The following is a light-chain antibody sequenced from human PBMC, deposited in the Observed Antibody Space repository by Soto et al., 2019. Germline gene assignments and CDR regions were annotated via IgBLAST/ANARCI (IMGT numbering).Light chain of an antibody. Sequence: QSALTQPPSASGAPGQAVTISCTGSSSDVVGYNYVSWYQQHPGKAPKLMIYEVSKRPSGVPDRLSGSKSGNTASLTVSGIQAEDESDYYCSSYGGSNTVVVCGGTKLTVL. J-gene: IGLJ2*01. V-gene: IGLV2-8*01. CDR1: SSDVVGYNY. CDR2: EVS. CDR3: SSYGGSNTVV.